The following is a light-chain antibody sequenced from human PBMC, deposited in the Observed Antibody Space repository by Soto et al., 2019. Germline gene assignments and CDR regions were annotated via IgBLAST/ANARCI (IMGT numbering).Light chain of an antibody. J-gene: IGKJ1*01. CDR3: QQSYSTPT. CDR2: AAS. Sequence: DIQMTQSPSSLSASAGDSVTITCRASQRISSYLNWYQQKPGKAPKVLIYAASNLQSGVPPRFSGSESGTDFTLTISSLQPEDFATYYCQQSYSTPTFGQGTKVDIK. CDR1: QRISSY. V-gene: IGKV1-39*01.